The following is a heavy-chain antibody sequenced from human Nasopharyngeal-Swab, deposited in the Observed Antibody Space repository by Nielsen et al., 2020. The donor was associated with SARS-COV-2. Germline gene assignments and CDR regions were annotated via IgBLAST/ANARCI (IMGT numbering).Heavy chain of an antibody. V-gene: IGHV4-31*03. CDR1: GGSISSGGYY. D-gene: IGHD3-3*01. CDR3: ARGATIFGVVAYGMDV. Sequence: SETLSLTCTVSGGSISSGGYYWSWIRQHPGKGLEWIGYIYYSGSTYYNPSLKSRVTISVDTSKNQFSLKLSSVTAADTAVYYCARGATIFGVVAYGMDVWDQGTTVTVSS. J-gene: IGHJ6*02. CDR2: IYYSGST.